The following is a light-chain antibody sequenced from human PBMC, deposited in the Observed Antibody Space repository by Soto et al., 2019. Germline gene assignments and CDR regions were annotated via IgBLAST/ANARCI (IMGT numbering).Light chain of an antibody. J-gene: IGKJ5*01. CDR1: QSVSSNF. CDR2: GAS. CDR3: QHYGSAPST. Sequence: EIVLTQSPGTLSLSPGEGATLSCRASQSVSSNFLAWYQQKPGQAPMLLIYGASSRATGIPDRFSGSGSGTDFTLTISRLEPEDFAVYYCQHYGSAPSTFGQGTRLEIK. V-gene: IGKV3-20*01.